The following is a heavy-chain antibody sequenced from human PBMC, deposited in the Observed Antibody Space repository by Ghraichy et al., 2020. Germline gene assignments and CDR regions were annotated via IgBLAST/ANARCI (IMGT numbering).Heavy chain of an antibody. CDR3: AKDGSGSVWPESDY. CDR1: GFAFGYYA. J-gene: IGHJ4*02. V-gene: IGHV3-23*01. D-gene: IGHD6-19*01. Sequence: GGSLRLSCAASGFAFGYYAMSWVRQAPGKGLEWVSSIGGSDGSTYYADSVKGRFTISRDTSKNTLFLQMNSLKAEDTAVYYCAKDGSGSVWPESDYWGQGTLVTVSS. CDR2: IGGSDGST.